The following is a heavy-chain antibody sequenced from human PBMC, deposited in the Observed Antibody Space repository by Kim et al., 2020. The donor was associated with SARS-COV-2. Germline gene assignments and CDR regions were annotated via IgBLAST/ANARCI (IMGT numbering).Heavy chain of an antibody. CDR3: VRAIGAAAARSFDY. CDR1: GYSFNSFW. Sequence: GESLKISCQGSGYSFNSFWIGWVRQMPGKDLERLALIYPGDSDTTYSPSFQGQVTISADKSTNTAYLHWNSLKASDTAMYYCVRAIGAAAARSFDYWGQG. CDR2: IYPGDSDT. D-gene: IGHD2-15*01. J-gene: IGHJ4*02. V-gene: IGHV5-51*01.